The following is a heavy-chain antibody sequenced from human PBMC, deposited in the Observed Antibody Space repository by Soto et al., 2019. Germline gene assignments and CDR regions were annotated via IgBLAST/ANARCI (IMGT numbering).Heavy chain of an antibody. Sequence: QVQLVQSGAEVKKPGSSVKVSCKASGGTFSSYAISWVRQAPGQGLDWMGGILPLFGTANYAQKFQGRGTITADESTSTAYMGLSSLRSEDTAVDYGGGGAYCGGDCYSWFDPWGQGTLVTVSS. CDR1: GGTFSSYA. CDR3: GGGAYCGGDCYSWFDP. V-gene: IGHV1-69*12. J-gene: IGHJ5*02. CDR2: ILPLFGTA. D-gene: IGHD2-21*02.